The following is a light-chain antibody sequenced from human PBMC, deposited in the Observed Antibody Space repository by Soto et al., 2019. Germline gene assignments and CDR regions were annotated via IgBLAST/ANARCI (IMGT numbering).Light chain of an antibody. CDR2: AAS. J-gene: IGKJ1*01. CDR1: QGISSW. CDR3: QQANSFPWT. Sequence: DIQMTQSPSSVSASVGDRVTITCRASQGISSWLAWCQQKPGKAPKFLIYAASSLQSGVPSRFSGSGSGTDFTLTISSLQPEDFATYYCQQANSFPWTFGQGTKVEIK. V-gene: IGKV1-12*01.